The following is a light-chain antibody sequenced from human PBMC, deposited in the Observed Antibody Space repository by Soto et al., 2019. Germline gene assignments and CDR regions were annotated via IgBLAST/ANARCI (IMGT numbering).Light chain of an antibody. CDR2: GAS. Sequence: IVLTQSPVTLSLSPGERATLSCRASQRITSNFLAWFQQKAGLAPRLLIYGASTRASGVPDRFSGGGSGTDFVLTICRLEPEDFSVYYCQQYGRSPFTFGQGTKLQIK. CDR3: QQYGRSPFT. J-gene: IGKJ2*01. CDR1: QRITSNF. V-gene: IGKV3-20*01.